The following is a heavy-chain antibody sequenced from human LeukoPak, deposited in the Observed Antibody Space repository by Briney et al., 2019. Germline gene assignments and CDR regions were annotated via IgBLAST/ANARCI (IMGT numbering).Heavy chain of an antibody. V-gene: IGHV4-38-2*02. J-gene: IGHJ4*02. D-gene: IGHD4-17*01. CDR1: GYSISSGYY. CDR2: IYYSGST. Sequence: SETLSLTCTVSGYSISSGYYWGWIRQPPGKGLEWIGSIYYSGSTYYNPSLKSRVTISVDTSKNQFSLKLSSVTAADTAVYYCAREVSTTVTYVFDYWGQGTLVTVSS. CDR3: AREVSTTVTYVFDY.